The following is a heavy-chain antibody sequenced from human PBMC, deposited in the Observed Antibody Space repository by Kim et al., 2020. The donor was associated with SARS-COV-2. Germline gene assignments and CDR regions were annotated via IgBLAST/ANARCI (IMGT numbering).Heavy chain of an antibody. V-gene: IGHV4-59*09. J-gene: IGHJ4*02. Sequence: TNYNSSLESRVTISLDPSNNQFSLKLTSVAPADTAVYFCVRGPTRYYFDYWGQGTLVTVSS. CDR3: VRGPTRYYFDY. CDR2: T.